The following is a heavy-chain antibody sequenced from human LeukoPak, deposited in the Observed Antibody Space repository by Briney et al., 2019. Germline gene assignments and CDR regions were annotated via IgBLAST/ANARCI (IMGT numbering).Heavy chain of an antibody. CDR3: ARSGRRRDGYSASGNFDY. CDR1: GFTFSSYS. CDR2: ISSSSSYI. J-gene: IGHJ4*02. D-gene: IGHD5-24*01. Sequence: GGSLRLSCAASGFTFSSYSMNWVRQAPGEGLEWVSSISSSSSYIYYADSVKGRFTISRDNAKNSLYLQMNSLRAEDTAVYYCARSGRRRDGYSASGNFDYWGQGTLVTVSS. V-gene: IGHV3-21*01.